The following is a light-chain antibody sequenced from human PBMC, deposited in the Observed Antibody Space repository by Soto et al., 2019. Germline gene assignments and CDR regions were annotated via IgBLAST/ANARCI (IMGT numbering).Light chain of an antibody. CDR3: QQHGISHIT. Sequence: EIVLTQSPGTLYLSPGERATLSCRASQSVSSGYLAWYQQRPGQAPRLLIYGASSRATGIPDRFSGSGSGTDFTLTISRLEPEDFAVYYCQQHGISHITFGQGTRLEI. CDR2: GAS. V-gene: IGKV3-20*01. J-gene: IGKJ5*01. CDR1: QSVSSGY.